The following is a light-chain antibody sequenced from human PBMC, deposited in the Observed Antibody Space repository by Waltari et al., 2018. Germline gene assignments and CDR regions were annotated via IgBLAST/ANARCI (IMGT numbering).Light chain of an antibody. V-gene: IGKV4-1*01. CDR1: QSVLYSSNNRNY. CDR2: WAS. CDR3: QQSYSTPFT. J-gene: IGKJ3*01. Sequence: DIVMTQSPDSLAVSLGERATINCKSSQSVLYSSNNRNYLAWYQQKPGQPPKLLIFWASARESGVPDRFSGSGSGTDFTLTISSLQAEDVAVYYCQQSYSTPFTFGPGTKVDIK.